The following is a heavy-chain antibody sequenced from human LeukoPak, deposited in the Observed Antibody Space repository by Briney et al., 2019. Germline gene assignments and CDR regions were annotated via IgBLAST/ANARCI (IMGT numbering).Heavy chain of an antibody. Sequence: GASVKVSCKASGYTFTSYDINWVRQATGQGLEWMGWMNPNSGNTGYAQKFRGRVTMTRNTSISTAYMELSSLRSEDTAVYYCASRQYCSSTSCEGDYYYYYMDVWGKGTTVTVSS. D-gene: IGHD2-2*01. CDR2: MNPNSGNT. J-gene: IGHJ6*03. CDR3: ASRQYCSSTSCEGDYYYYYMDV. CDR1: GYTFTSYD. V-gene: IGHV1-8*01.